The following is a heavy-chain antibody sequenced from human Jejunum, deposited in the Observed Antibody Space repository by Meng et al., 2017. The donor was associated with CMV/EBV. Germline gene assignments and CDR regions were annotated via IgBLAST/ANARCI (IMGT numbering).Heavy chain of an antibody. J-gene: IGHJ4*02. CDR1: GNPFTSYA. CDR3: ARDSPLDGYSLLDY. Sequence: LVHFGSGLKQPGASVKVPCRPSGNPFTSYAINWVRQAPGQGPDWMGWIDPNTGNPTYDQGFTGRFVFSLDTSVSTAYLQINSLRADDTAVYYCARDSPLDGYSLLDYWGQGTLVTVSS. CDR2: IDPNTGNP. D-gene: IGHD5-24*01. V-gene: IGHV7-4-1*02.